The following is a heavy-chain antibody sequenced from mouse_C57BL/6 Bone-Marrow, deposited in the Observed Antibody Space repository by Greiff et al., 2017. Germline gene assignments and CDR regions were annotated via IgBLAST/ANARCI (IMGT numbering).Heavy chain of an antibody. D-gene: IGHD1-1*01. CDR1: GYTFTSYW. J-gene: IGHJ3*01. V-gene: IGHV1-55*01. CDR3: ARGDGSSLFAY. Sequence: VQLQQSGAELVKPWASVTMSCNASGYTFTSYWITWVKQRPGQGLEWIGDIYPGSGSTNYNEKFKSKATLTVDTSSRAAYKQLSRLTSEDAAVYYCARGDGSSLFAYWGQGTLVTVSA. CDR2: IYPGSGST.